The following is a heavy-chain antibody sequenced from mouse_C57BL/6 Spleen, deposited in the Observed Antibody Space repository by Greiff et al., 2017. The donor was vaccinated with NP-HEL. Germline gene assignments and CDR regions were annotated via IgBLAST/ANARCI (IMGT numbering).Heavy chain of an antibody. V-gene: IGHV1-64*01. CDR2: IHPNSGST. Sequence: QVQLQQPGAELVKPGASVKLSCKASGYTFTSYWMHWVKQRPGQGLEWIGMIHPNSGSTNYNEKFKSKATLTVDKSSSTAYMQLSSLTSEDSAVYYCARPRLNWDFDYWGQGTTLTVSS. J-gene: IGHJ2*01. D-gene: IGHD4-1*01. CDR3: ARPRLNWDFDY. CDR1: GYTFTSYW.